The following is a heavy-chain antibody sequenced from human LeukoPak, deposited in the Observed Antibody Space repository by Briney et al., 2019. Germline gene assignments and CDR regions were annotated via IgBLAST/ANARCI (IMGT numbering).Heavy chain of an antibody. CDR2: VYHSGNT. CDR3: ARVSTGTGTYWFDP. CDR1: GGSSTSSGYS. D-gene: IGHD1-14*01. J-gene: IGHJ5*02. Sequence: PSETLSLTCTVSGGSSTSSGYSWSWIRQPPGKGLEYIGYVYHSGNTYYNPSLKSRVTMSVDRSKNQFSLKLSSVTAADTAVYYCARVSTGTGTYWFDPWGQGTLVTVSS. V-gene: IGHV4-30-2*01.